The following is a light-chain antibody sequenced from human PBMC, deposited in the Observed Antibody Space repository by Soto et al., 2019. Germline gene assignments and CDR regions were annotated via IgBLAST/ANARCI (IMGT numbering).Light chain of an antibody. CDR3: HLYNTYSPT. V-gene: IGKV1-5*03. CDR2: KES. J-gene: IGKJ2*01. Sequence: DIQLTQPPSTLSASVGDRVIITCRASQTIGTWLTWYQERPGKATKLLIYKESTFERGVPSRFSGSGSGTEFTLSISNLQPEDFATYYCHLYNTYSPTLGQGTKLDI. CDR1: QTIGTW.